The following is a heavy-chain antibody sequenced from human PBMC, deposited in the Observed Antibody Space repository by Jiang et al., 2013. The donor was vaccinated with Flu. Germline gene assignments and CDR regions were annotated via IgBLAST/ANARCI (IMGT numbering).Heavy chain of an antibody. Sequence: GAEVKKPGESLKISCKGSGYSFTSYWIGWVRQMPGKGLEWMGIIYPGDSDTRYSPSFQGQVTISADKSISTAYLQWSSLKASDTAMYYCARPEVPIVVVPAAYAFDIWGQGTMVTVSS. CDR1: GYSFTSYW. CDR3: ARPEVPIVVVPAAYAFDI. V-gene: IGHV5-51*01. J-gene: IGHJ3*02. D-gene: IGHD2-2*01. CDR2: IYPGDSDT.